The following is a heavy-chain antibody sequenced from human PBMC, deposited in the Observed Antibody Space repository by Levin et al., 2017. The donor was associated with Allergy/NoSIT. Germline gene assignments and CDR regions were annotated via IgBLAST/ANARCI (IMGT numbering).Heavy chain of an antibody. V-gene: IGHV1-46*01. CDR1: GYTFTSYY. Sequence: GESLKISCKASGYTFTSYYMHWVRQAPGQGLEWMGIINPSGGSTSYAQKFQGRVTMTRDTSTSTVYMELSSLRSEDTAVYYCARDGFDFQHWGQGTLVTVSS. D-gene: IGHD3-16*01. J-gene: IGHJ1*01. CDR3: ARDGFDFQH. CDR2: INPSGGST.